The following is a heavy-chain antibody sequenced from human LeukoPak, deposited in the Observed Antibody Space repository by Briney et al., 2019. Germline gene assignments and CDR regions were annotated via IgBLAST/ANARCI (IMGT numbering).Heavy chain of an antibody. Sequence: SETLSLTCTVSGGSISSGGYYWSWIRQHPGKGLEWIGNINYSGSTFYNPSLKSRVTISVDTSKNQFSLNLSSVTAADTAVYYCARGGDSKHLVNWGQGTLVTVSS. V-gene: IGHV4-61*08. D-gene: IGHD3-3*02. CDR2: INYSGST. CDR1: GGSISSGGYY. CDR3: ARGGDSKHLVN. J-gene: IGHJ4*02.